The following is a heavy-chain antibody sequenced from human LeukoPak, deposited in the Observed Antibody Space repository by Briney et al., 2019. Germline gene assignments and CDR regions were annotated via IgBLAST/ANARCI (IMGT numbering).Heavy chain of an antibody. J-gene: IGHJ4*02. D-gene: IGHD4-17*01. CDR2: IRYDGSNK. CDR3: APSYGDLPAY. V-gene: IGHV3-30*02. CDR1: GFTFSSYG. Sequence: GGSRTLSCAASGFTFSSYGMHWVRQAPGKGLEWVAFIRYDGSNKYYADSVKGRFTISRDNSKNTLYLQMNSLRAEDTAVYYCAPSYGDLPAYWGQGSLVTVSS.